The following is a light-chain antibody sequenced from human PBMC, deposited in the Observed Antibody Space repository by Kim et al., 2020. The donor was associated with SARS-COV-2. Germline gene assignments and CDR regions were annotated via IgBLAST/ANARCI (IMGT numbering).Light chain of an antibody. CDR1: QSVSSD. CDR2: DAS. Sequence: SGSPGERATLSCRASQSVSSDLAWYQQKPGQAPRLLIHDASTRATGIPARFSGSGSGTVFTLTISSLQSEDFAVFYCQQYNKWPRTFGQGTKVDIK. J-gene: IGKJ1*01. V-gene: IGKV3-15*01. CDR3: QQYNKWPRT.